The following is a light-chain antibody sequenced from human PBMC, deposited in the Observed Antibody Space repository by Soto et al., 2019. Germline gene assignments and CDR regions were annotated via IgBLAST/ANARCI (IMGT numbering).Light chain of an antibody. Sequence: DIQMTQSPSTLSASVGDRVTITCRASQSVSSWLAWYQQKPGKAPKLLIYDASSLESGVPSRFSGSGSETEITLTIRSLQPNDFATFYCQHYKSYFFTFGPGTKVEIK. V-gene: IGKV1-5*01. CDR2: DAS. J-gene: IGKJ3*01. CDR3: QHYKSYFFT. CDR1: QSVSSW.